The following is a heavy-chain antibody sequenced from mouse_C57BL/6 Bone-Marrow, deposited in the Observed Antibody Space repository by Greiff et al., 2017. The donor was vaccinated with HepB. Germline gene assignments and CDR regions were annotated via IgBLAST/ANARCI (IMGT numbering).Heavy chain of an antibody. CDR2: IHPNSGST. J-gene: IGHJ4*01. Sequence: QVQLKQPGAELVKPGASVKLSCKASGYTFTSYWMHWVKQRPGHGLEWIGMIHPNSGSTNYNEKFKSKATLTVDKSSSTAYMQLSSLTSEDSAVYYCARSLPGYYLYYYAMDYWGQGTSVTVSS. D-gene: IGHD2-3*01. V-gene: IGHV1-64*01. CDR3: ARSLPGYYLYYYAMDY. CDR1: GYTFTSYW.